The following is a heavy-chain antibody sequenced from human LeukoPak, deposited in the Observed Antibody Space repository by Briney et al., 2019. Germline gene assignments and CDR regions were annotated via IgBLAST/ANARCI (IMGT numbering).Heavy chain of an antibody. CDR2: ISGSRSYI. V-gene: IGHV3-21*01. J-gene: IGHJ4*02. D-gene: IGHD6-6*01. CDR1: GFTFNSYS. Sequence: GGSLRLSCAASGFTFNSYSMNWVRQAPGKGLEWVSSISGSRSYIYYADSVKGRFTISRDNAKNSLYLQMNSLRAEDTAVYYCARVTSSSSGGYWGQGTLVTVSS. CDR3: ARVTSSSSGGY.